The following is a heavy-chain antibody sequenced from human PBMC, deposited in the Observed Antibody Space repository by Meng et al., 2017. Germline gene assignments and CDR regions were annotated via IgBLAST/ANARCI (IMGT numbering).Heavy chain of an antibody. D-gene: IGHD5-24*01. CDR2: IKQDGSEK. CDR3: ARDREDVEMATIDPGNLDY. CDR1: GFTFSSYW. Sequence: GESLKISCAASGFTFSSYWMSWVRQAPGKGLEWVANIKQDGSEKYYVDSVKGRFTISRDNAKNSLYLQMNSLRAEDTAAYYCARDREDVEMATIDPGNLDYWGQGTLVTVSS. V-gene: IGHV3-7*01. J-gene: IGHJ4*02.